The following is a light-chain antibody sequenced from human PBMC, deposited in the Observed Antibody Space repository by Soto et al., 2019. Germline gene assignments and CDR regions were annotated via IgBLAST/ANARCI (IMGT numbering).Light chain of an antibody. CDR3: QQYRT. CDR1: QSVSSY. CDR2: STS. Sequence: ESVLTQSPGTLSLSPGERATLSCRASQSVSSYLAWYQQRPGQAPRLLIYSTSSRATGIPDRFSGSGSGTDFTLTISRLEPEDFAVYYCQQYRTFGQGTKVDIK. V-gene: IGKV3-20*01. J-gene: IGKJ1*01.